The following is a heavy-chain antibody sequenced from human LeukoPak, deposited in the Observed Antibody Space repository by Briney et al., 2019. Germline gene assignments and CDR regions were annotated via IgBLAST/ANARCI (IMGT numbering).Heavy chain of an antibody. V-gene: IGHV4-61*08. CDR1: GGSISSGGYY. D-gene: IGHD3-3*01. Sequence: SETLSLTCTVSGGSISSGGYYWSWIRQPPGKGLEWIGYIYYSGSTNYNPSLKSRVTISVDTSKNQFSLKLSSVTAADTAVYYCARAVEYYDFWSGYYTAWGMDVWGQGTTVTVSS. CDR3: ARAVEYYDFWSGYYTAWGMDV. CDR2: IYYSGST. J-gene: IGHJ6*02.